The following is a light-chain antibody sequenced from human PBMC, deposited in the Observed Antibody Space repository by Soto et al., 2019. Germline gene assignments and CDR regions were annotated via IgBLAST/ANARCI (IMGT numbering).Light chain of an antibody. J-gene: IGKJ1*01. CDR1: QSLSSN. V-gene: IGKV3-15*01. CDR3: QKYNTWPWT. Sequence: VMRQSPATLSVSPGERATVSCRASQSLSSNLAWYQQKPGQAXRPLIIGAPQRVTGIPPRFSGSGSGPEFTPSISSLQPDDFAVYYCQKYNTWPWTFGKGTKGVI. CDR2: GAP.